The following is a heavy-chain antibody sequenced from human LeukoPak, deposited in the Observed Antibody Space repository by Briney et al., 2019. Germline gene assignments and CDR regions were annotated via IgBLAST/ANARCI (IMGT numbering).Heavy chain of an antibody. CDR3: ARSSGDAFDI. D-gene: IGHD3-10*01. V-gene: IGHV1-2*02. J-gene: IGHJ3*02. CDR1: GYTFTGYY. CDR2: IIPDSGGT. Sequence: ASVKVSCKASGYTFTGYYMHWVRLTPGQGLEWMGWIIPDSGGTNYAQKFLGGVTMTRDTSISTAYMELTRLTSDDTAVYFCARSSGDAFDIWGQGTMVTVSS.